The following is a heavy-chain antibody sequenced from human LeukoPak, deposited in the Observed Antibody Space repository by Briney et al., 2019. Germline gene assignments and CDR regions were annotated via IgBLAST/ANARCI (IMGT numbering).Heavy chain of an antibody. D-gene: IGHD3-22*01. Sequence: SETLSLTCTVSRGSISSRSFYWGWIRQPPGKGLEYIGSMSYSGSTHYNPSLKSRVTISVDTSKNQFSLKLSSVTAADTAIYYCARLTNSDSSGYYLDYWGQGTLVTVSS. CDR1: RGSISSRSFY. V-gene: IGHV4-39*01. CDR2: MSYSGST. CDR3: ARLTNSDSSGYYLDY. J-gene: IGHJ4*02.